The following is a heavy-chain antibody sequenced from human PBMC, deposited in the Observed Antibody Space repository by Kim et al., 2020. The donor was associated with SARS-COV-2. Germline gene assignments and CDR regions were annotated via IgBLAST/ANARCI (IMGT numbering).Heavy chain of an antibody. V-gene: IGHV1-18*01. D-gene: IGHD6-19*01. Sequence: ASVKVSCKASGYTFTSYGISWVRQAPGQGLEWMGWISAYNGNTNYAQKLQGRVTMTTDTSTSTAYMELRSLRSDDTAVYYCAREDSSGWNGGYYYYGMDVWGKGTTVTVSS. CDR1: GYTFTSYG. CDR2: ISAYNGNT. CDR3: AREDSSGWNGGYYYYGMDV. J-gene: IGHJ6*04.